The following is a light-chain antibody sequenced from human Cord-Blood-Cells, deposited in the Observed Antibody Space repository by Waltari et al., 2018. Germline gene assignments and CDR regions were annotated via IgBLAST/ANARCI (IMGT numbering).Light chain of an antibody. J-gene: IGKJ2*01. CDR3: QQYYSTPPYT. CDR2: WAA. V-gene: IGKV4-1*01. CDR1: QSVLYSSNNKNY. Sequence: DIVMIQSTDSLAVSLGERATINCTYSQSVLYSSNNKNYLAWYHQKPGQPPKLLIYWAATRESGVPDRFSGSGSGTDFTLTISSLQAEDVAVYYCQQYYSTPPYTFGQGTKLEIK.